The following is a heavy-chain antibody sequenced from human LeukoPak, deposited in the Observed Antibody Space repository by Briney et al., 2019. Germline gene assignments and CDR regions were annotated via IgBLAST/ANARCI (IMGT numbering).Heavy chain of an antibody. Sequence: ASVKVSCKASGYTFTSCDINWVRQATGQGLEWMGWMNPNSGNTGYAQKFQGRVTMTRNTSISTAYMELSSLRSEDTAVYYCARGKIMFVGYYDSSVSLDYWGQGTLVTVSS. CDR2: MNPNSGNT. J-gene: IGHJ4*02. D-gene: IGHD3-22*01. CDR3: ARGKIMFVGYYDSSVSLDY. V-gene: IGHV1-8*01. CDR1: GYTFTSCD.